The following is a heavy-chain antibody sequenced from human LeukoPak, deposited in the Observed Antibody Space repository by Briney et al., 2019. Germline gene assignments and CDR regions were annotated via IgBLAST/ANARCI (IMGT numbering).Heavy chain of an antibody. V-gene: IGHV1-69*04. CDR3: ARSRRDKGVLGAVVPAAPFDS. CDR1: GGTFSSYA. CDR2: IIPIFGIA. D-gene: IGHD2-2*01. Sequence: GSSVKVSCKASGGTFSSYAISWVRQAPGQGLEWMGRIIPIFGIANYAQKFQGRVTITADKSTSTAYMELSSLRSEDTAVYYCARSRRDKGVLGAVVPAAPFDSWGQGTLVTVSS. J-gene: IGHJ5*01.